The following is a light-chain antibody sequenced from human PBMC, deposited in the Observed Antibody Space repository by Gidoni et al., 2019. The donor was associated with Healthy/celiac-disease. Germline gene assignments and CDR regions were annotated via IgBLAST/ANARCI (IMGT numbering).Light chain of an antibody. V-gene: IGKV4-1*01. Sequence: DFVMTPSPQFLVVSPGERATINCKSSQSGYYRTNNYNYLAWYQQRPGQPPKLLIYWASTRASGVPDRINGSGSGTDFTLTISSLQAEDVAVYYCQQYLTTRPAFGGGTKVEI. CDR2: WAS. CDR3: QQYLTTRPA. J-gene: IGKJ4*01. CDR1: QSGYYRTNNYNY.